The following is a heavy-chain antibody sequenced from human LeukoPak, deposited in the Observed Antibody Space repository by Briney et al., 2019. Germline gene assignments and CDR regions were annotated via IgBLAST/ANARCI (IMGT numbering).Heavy chain of an antibody. J-gene: IGHJ4*02. V-gene: IGHV3-23*01. D-gene: IGHD6-19*01. CDR2: ISGSGGGT. CDR1: GFTFSSYA. Sequence: TGGSLRLSCAASGFTFSSYAVSWVRQAPGKGLEWVSAISGSGGGTYYADSVKGRFTISRGNSKNTLYLQMNSLSTEDTAVYYCAKTTTGYSSGRYPGWPVDYWGQGTLVTVSS. CDR3: AKTTTGYSSGRYPGWPVDY.